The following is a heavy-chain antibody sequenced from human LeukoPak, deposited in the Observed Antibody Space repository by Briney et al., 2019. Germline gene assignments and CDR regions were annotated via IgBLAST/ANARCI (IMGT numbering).Heavy chain of an antibody. D-gene: IGHD3-3*01. J-gene: IGHJ6*02. CDR3: ARDFGSGYDFWSGYYPSAGMDV. V-gene: IGHV3-7*01. CDR2: IKQDGSEK. CDR1: GFTFSSYW. Sequence: GGSLRLSCAASGFTFSSYWMSWVRQAPGKGLEWVANIKQDGSEKYYVDSVKGRFTISRDNAKNSLYLQMNSLRAEDTAVYYCARDFGSGYDFWSGYYPSAGMDVWGQGTTATVSS.